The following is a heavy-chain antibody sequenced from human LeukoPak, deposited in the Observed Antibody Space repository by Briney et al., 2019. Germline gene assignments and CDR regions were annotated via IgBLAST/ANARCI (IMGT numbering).Heavy chain of an antibody. CDR3: AKARWEPNFDY. CDR2: INENGDIA. J-gene: IGHJ4*02. CDR1: ASTLDDYA. V-gene: IGHV3-43*02. Sequence: PRRSLRLSFAAAASTLDDYAMHWVRHGPGKSLEWGFLINENGDIAYYGDSVRGRFTVSRDNAKNSLYLQMNSLTTEDTALYYCAKARWEPNFDYWGQGTLVTVSS. D-gene: IGHD1-26*01.